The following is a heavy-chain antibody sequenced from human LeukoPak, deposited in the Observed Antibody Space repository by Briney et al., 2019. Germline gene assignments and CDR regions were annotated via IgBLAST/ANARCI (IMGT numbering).Heavy chain of an antibody. CDR1: GGSFSGYY. D-gene: IGHD2-2*01. Sequence: PSQTLSLTCAVYGGSFSGYYWSWIRQPPGKGLEWIGEINHSGSTNYNPSLKSRVTTSVDTSKNQFSLKLSSVTAADTAVYYCARDVVVVPAAIHYGMDVWGQGTTVTVSS. V-gene: IGHV4-34*01. CDR2: INHSGST. J-gene: IGHJ6*02. CDR3: ARDVVVVPAAIHYGMDV.